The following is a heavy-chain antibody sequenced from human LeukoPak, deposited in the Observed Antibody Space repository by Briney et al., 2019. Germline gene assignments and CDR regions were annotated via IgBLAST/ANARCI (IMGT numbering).Heavy chain of an antibody. D-gene: IGHD1/OR15-1a*01. Sequence: SETLSLTCTVSGGSFSSGSYYRSWIRQPPGKGLEWIGYIYHSGSTNYNPSLKSRVTISIDTSKNQFSLKMSSVTAADTAVYYCARDNNGSLDYWGQGTLVTVSS. CDR2: IYHSGST. V-gene: IGHV4-61*01. CDR1: GGSFSSGSYY. CDR3: ARDNNGSLDY. J-gene: IGHJ4*02.